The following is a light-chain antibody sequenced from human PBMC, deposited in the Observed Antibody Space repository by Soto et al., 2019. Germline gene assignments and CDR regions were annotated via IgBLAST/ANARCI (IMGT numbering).Light chain of an antibody. V-gene: IGKV3-20*01. CDR3: QQYGSPLYT. J-gene: IGKJ2*01. Sequence: EIVLTQSPGTLSLSPGERATLSCRASQSVSSSYLAWYQQKPGQAPRLLIYGASSRATGIPARFSGSGCGTDSPLTISRLEPEDFAVYYCQQYGSPLYTFGQGTKLEIK. CDR2: GAS. CDR1: QSVSSSY.